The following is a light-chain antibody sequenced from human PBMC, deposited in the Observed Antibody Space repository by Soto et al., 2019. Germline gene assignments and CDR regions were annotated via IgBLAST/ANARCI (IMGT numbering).Light chain of an antibody. Sequence: EIVLTQSPATLSLSPLERATLSFMASQSVSSYLAWYQQKPGQPPRLLIYDASNRATGIPARFSGSGSGTDFTLTISSLEPEDFGVYYCQRRSNWSTTFGQGTKVDIK. CDR1: QSVSSY. V-gene: IGKV3-11*01. CDR3: QRRSNWSTT. CDR2: DAS. J-gene: IGKJ1*01.